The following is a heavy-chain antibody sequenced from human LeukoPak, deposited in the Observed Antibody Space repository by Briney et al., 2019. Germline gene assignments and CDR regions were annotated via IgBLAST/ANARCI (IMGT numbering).Heavy chain of an antibody. CDR2: INPSGGST. D-gene: IGHD4-23*01. V-gene: IGHV1-46*01. J-gene: IGHJ4*02. CDR1: GYTFTSYY. CDR3: ARDVPTVEGKYYFDY. Sequence: ASVKVSCKASGYTFTSYYMHWVRQAPGQGLEWMGIINPSGGSTSYAQKFQGRVTMTRDTSTSTVYMELSSLRSEDTAVYYCARDVPTVEGKYYFDYWGQGTLVTVSS.